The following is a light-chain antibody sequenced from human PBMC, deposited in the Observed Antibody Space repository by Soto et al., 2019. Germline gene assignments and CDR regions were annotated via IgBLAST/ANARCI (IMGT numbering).Light chain of an antibody. CDR3: QSYDSSLSGPTI. V-gene: IGLV2-14*02. J-gene: IGLJ2*01. Sequence: QSALTQPASVSGSPGQSITISCTGTSSDVGSYNLVSWYQQHPGKAPKLMIYEGSKRPSGVPDRFSGSKSGTSASLAITGLQAEDEADYYCQSYDSSLSGPTIFGGGTKLTVL. CDR2: EGS. CDR1: SSDVGSYNL.